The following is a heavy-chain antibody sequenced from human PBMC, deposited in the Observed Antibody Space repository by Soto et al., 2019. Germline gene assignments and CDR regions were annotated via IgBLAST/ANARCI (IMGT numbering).Heavy chain of an antibody. CDR2: IRQDGSEI. V-gene: IGHV3-7*04. Sequence: PGGSLRLSCVGSGFTFSSNWMTWVRQAPGKGLEWVANIRQDGSEINYVDSVKGRFTISRDNTKNSLYPQMNSLRAEDTAIYYCAREVVVSRGASYFGYWGPGTLVTVSS. CDR1: GFTFSSNW. J-gene: IGHJ4*02. CDR3: AREVVVSRGASYFGY. D-gene: IGHD2-2*01.